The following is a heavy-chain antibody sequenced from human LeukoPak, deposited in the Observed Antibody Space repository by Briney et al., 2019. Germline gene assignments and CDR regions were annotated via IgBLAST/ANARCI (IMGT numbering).Heavy chain of an antibody. CDR3: ARGTYSNYEGWFDP. D-gene: IGHD4-11*01. V-gene: IGHV1-69*13. CDR1: GGTFSSYA. J-gene: IGHJ5*02. CDR2: IIPIFGTA. Sequence: SVKVSREASGGTFSSYAISWVRQAPGQGLEWMGGIIPIFGTANYAQKFQGRVTITADESTSTAYMELSSLRSEDTAVYYCARGTYSNYEGWFDPWGQGTLVTVSS.